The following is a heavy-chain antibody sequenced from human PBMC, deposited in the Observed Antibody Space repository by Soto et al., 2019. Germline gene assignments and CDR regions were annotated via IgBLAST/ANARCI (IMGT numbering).Heavy chain of an antibody. CDR3: AKDLTYYYDSSGYWAHYGMDV. J-gene: IGHJ6*02. Sequence: GGSLRLSCAASGFTFSSYGMHWVRQAPGKXLEWVAVISYDGSNKYYADSVKGRFTISRDNSKNTLYLQMNSLRAEDTAVYYCAKDLTYYYDSSGYWAHYGMDVWGQGTTVTVSS. CDR1: GFTFSSYG. D-gene: IGHD3-22*01. V-gene: IGHV3-30*18. CDR2: ISYDGSNK.